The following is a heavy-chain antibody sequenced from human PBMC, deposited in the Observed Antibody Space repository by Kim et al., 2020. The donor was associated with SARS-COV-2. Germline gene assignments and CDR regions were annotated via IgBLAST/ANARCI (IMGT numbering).Heavy chain of an antibody. V-gene: IGHV3-21*01. CDR3: ARDPPMSGYGSAEKEINDS. D-gene: IGHD3-10*01. CDR1: GFTFSSYS. CDR2: ISSSSSYI. Sequence: GGSLRLSCAASGFTFSSYSMNWVRQAPGKGLEWVSSISSSSSYIYYADSVKGRFTISRDNAKNSLYLQMNSLRAEDTAVYYCARDPPMSGYGSAEKEINDSWGQGTLVSVSS. J-gene: IGHJ4*02.